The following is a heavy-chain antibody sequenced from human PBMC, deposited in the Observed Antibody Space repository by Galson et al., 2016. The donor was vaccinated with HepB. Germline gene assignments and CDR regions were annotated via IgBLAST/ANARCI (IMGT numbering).Heavy chain of an antibody. J-gene: IGHJ4*02. Sequence: SVKVSCKASGYTFTNYGVGWVRQAPGQGLEWMGWSSTYNDNTVYAERLQGRVTMTTDTSTSTAYMELRSLRSDDTAVYYCARDHCSGGSCYYEGYFDYWGQGTLVTVSS. D-gene: IGHD2-15*01. CDR3: ARDHCSGGSCYYEGYFDY. CDR2: SSTYNDNT. V-gene: IGHV1-18*01. CDR1: GYTFTNYG.